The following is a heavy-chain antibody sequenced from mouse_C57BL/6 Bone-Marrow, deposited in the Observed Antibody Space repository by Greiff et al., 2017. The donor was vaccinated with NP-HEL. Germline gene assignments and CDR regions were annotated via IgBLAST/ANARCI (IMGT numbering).Heavy chain of an antibody. CDR3: TRSYYGAY. CDR1: GYTFTDYE. J-gene: IGHJ3*01. Sequence: VQLVESGAELVRPGASVTLSCKASGYTFTDYEMHWVKQTPVHGLEWIGAIDPETGGTAYNQKFKGKAILTADKSSSTAYMELRSLTSEDSAVYYCTRSYYGAYWGQGTLVTVSA. D-gene: IGHD1-1*01. CDR2: IDPETGGT. V-gene: IGHV1-15*01.